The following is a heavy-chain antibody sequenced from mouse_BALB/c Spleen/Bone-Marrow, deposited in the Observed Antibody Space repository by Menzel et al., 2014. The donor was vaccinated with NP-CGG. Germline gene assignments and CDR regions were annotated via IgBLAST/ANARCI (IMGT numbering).Heavy chain of an antibody. CDR2: INPTTDYT. Sequence: QVQLKDSGAELAKPGAAVKMSCKASGYTLSTYWMHWVKQRPGQGLVWIGYINPTTDYTEYNQKFKDEATLTADRSSSTAYKQLSSLTSGDSAVYYCARDVDYWGQGTTLTVSS. CDR1: GYTLSTYW. CDR3: ARDVDY. J-gene: IGHJ2*01. V-gene: IGHV1-7*01.